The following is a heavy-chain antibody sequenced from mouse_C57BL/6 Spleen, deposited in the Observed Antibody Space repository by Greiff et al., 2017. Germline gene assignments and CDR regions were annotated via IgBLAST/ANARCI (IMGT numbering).Heavy chain of an antibody. J-gene: IGHJ4*01. V-gene: IGHV7-3*01. Sequence: EVKLVESGAGLVQPGGSLSLSCAASGFTFTDYYMNWVRQPPGKGLEWLGFISNKADGYTTEYSASVKGRFTISRDNSQRVLYLQMNALRAENRATYDCARYTDGRGYYYAMDYWGQGTSVTVSS. CDR2: ISNKADGYTT. CDR1: GFTFTDYY. CDR3: ARYTDGRGYYYAMDY. D-gene: IGHD1-1*01.